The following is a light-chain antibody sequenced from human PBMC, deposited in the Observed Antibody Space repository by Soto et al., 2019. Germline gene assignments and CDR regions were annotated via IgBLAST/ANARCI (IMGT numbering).Light chain of an antibody. J-gene: IGKJ2*01. CDR1: QSLLHSNGYNY. V-gene: IGKV2-28*01. CDR3: MQALQSPYT. CDR2: LGS. Sequence: DIVMTQSPLSLPVTPGEPASISCRSSQSLLHSNGYNYLDWYLQKPGQSPQLLIYLGSNRASGVPDRFSGSGSCTDFTLKISRVEAEDVGGYYFMQALQSPYTFGQGTKLEIK.